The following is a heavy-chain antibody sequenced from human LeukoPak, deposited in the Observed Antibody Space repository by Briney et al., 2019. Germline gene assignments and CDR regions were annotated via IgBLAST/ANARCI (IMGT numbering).Heavy chain of an antibody. J-gene: IGHJ3*02. Sequence: SETLSLTCTVSGGSISSSSYYWGWIRQPPGKGLEWIGSIYYSGSTYYNPSLKSRVTISVDTSKNQFSLKLSSVTAADTAVYYCVRAWIQLWFSAFDIWGQGTMVTVSP. CDR1: GGSISSSSYY. V-gene: IGHV4-39*01. CDR3: VRAWIQLWFSAFDI. D-gene: IGHD5-18*01. CDR2: IYYSGST.